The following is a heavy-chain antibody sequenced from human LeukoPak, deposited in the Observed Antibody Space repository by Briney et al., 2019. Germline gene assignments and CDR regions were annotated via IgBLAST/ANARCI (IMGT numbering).Heavy chain of an antibody. J-gene: IGHJ4*02. CDR1: GFTFSSYA. D-gene: IGHD3-3*01. V-gene: IGHV3-64*01. CDR3: ARDADFGPPGY. CDR2: ISSNGGST. Sequence: PGRSLRLSCAASGFTFSSYAMHWVRQAPGKGLEYVSAISSNGGSTYYANSVKGRFTISRDNSKNTLYLQMGSLRAEDMAVYYCARDADFGPPGYWGQGTLVTVSS.